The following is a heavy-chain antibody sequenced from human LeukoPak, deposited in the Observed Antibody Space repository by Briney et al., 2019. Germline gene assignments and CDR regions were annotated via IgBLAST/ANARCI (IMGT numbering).Heavy chain of an antibody. CDR2: INHSGST. CDR3: ARAPRSIRYYYYGKDV. V-gene: IGHV4-34*01. Sequence: SETLSLTCAVYGGSFSGYYWSWIRQPPGKGLEWIGEINHSGSTNYNPSLKSRVTISVDTSKNQFSLKLSSVTAADTAVYYCARAPRSIRYYYYGKDVWGKGTTVTVSS. D-gene: IGHD6-6*01. CDR1: GGSFSGYY. J-gene: IGHJ6*04.